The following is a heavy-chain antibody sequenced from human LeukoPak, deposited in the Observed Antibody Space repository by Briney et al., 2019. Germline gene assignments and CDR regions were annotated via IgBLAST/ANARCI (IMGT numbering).Heavy chain of an antibody. CDR2: IYYSGST. D-gene: IGHD6-13*01. V-gene: IGHV4-39*01. CDR1: GGSISSSSYY. Sequence: SETLSLTCTVSGGSISSSSYYWGWIRQPPGKGLEWIGSIYYSGSTYYNPSLKSRVTISVDPSKNQFSMKLSSVTAADTAVYYCASKSSSSRANDYWGQGTLVTVPS. CDR3: ASKSSSSRANDY. J-gene: IGHJ4*02.